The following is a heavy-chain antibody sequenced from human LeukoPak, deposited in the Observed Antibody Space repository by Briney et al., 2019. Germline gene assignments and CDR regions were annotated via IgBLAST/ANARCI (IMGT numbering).Heavy chain of an antibody. CDR3: ARDIRSSWLYGGDY. CDR2: IYYSGST. CDR1: GGSISSSSYY. D-gene: IGHD6-13*01. Sequence: SETLSLTCTVSGGSISSSSYYWGWIRQPPGKGLEWIGSIYYSGSTYYNPSLKSRVTISVDTSKNQFSLKLSSVTAADTAVYYCARDIRSSWLYGGDYWGQGTLVTVSS. V-gene: IGHV4-39*07. J-gene: IGHJ4*02.